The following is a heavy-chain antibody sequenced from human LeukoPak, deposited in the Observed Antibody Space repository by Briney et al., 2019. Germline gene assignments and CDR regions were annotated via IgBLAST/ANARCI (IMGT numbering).Heavy chain of an antibody. V-gene: IGHV1-2*02. J-gene: IGHJ5*02. CDR1: GYTFTGYY. D-gene: IGHD3-16*02. CDR3: ARVPPLPPSLGLGELSLQP. CDR2: INTKSGGT. Sequence: ASVKVSCKASGYTFTGYYMHWVRQAPGQGLEWMGWINTKSGGTNYAEKLQGRVTMTTDTSTSTAYMELRSLRSDDTAVYYCARVPPLPPSLGLGELSLQPWGQGTLVTVSS.